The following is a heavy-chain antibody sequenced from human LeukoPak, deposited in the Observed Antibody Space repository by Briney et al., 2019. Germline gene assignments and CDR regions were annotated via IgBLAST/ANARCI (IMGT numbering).Heavy chain of an antibody. D-gene: IGHD2-15*01. CDR3: ARELVVKQDLDC. J-gene: IGHJ4*02. CDR1: GFAVSSNY. Sequence: GGSLRLSCAASGFAVSSNYMNWVRQAPGEGLEWVSVLYSGGNTYYADSVKGRFTISRDNSKNTLHLQMNSLRSEDTAVYYCARELVVKQDLDCWGQGTLVTVSS. CDR2: LYSGGNT. V-gene: IGHV3-66*01.